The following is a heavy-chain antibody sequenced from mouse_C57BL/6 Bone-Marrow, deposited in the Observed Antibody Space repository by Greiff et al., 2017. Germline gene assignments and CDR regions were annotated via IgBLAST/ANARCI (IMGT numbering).Heavy chain of an antibody. J-gene: IGHJ2*01. CDR3: ARIYYGNYEGLDY. V-gene: IGHV1-81*01. Sequence: QVQLQQSGAELARPGASVKLSCKASGYTFTSYGISWVKQRTGQGLEWIGEIYPRSGNTYYNEKFKGKATLTADKSSSTAYMELRSLTSEDSAVYFCARIYYGNYEGLDYWGQGTTLTVSS. CDR2: IYPRSGNT. CDR1: GYTFTSYG. D-gene: IGHD2-1*01.